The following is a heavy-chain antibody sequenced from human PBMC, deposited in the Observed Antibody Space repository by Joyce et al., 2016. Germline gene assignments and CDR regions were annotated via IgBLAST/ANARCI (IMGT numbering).Heavy chain of an antibody. D-gene: IGHD2-15*01. CDR2: ISEYSVNT. V-gene: IGHV1-18*04. J-gene: IGHJ5*02. CDR3: ARGCSGDTCFSPNWLDP. Sequence: QVQLVQSGAEMKRPGASVKVSCKASGDNFGTYGINWVRQAPGQGLEWMGWISEYSVNTKYAQKFQGRVTMTTDTSTSTAYMEMRSLRSDDTAVYYCARGCSGDTCFSPNWLDPWGQGTLVTVSS. CDR1: GDNFGTYG.